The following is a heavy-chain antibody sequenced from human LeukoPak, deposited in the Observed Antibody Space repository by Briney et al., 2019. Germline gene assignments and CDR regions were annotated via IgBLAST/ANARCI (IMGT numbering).Heavy chain of an antibody. CDR2: INPRTGET. Sequence: ASVKVSCKSSGYTLTDYYLHWVRQAPGQGLEWMGLINPRTGETNYARKFQGRVTVTRDTSISTAYMDLSRLRSDDTAVYYCARGPSFYDILTSGTFDFRGQGTLVTVSS. CDR1: GYTLTDYY. D-gene: IGHD3-9*01. CDR3: ARGPSFYDILTSGTFDF. V-gene: IGHV1-2*02. J-gene: IGHJ4*02.